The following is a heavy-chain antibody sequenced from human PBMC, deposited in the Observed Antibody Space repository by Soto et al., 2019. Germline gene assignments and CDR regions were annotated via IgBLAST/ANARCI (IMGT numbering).Heavy chain of an antibody. V-gene: IGHV1-18*01. CDR2: INGYNGNT. J-gene: IGHJ6*02. D-gene: IGHD3-16*01. CDR1: GYTFTSYG. CDR3: AMMGDVHYYYYGMDV. Sequence: QVQLVQSGAEVKKPGASVKVSCKASGYTFTSYGISWVRQAPGQGLEWMGWINGYNGNTNYAQKLQGRVTMTTDTSTSSAYMELRSLRSDDTAVYYCAMMGDVHYYYYGMDVWGQGTTVTVSS.